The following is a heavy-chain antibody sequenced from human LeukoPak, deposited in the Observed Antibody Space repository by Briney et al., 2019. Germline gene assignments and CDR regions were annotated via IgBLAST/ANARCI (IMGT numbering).Heavy chain of an antibody. J-gene: IGHJ4*02. CDR1: GGSIDSSNW. CDR3: ARGYSSSSEPFDY. CDR2: IYHRGNT. Sequence: SETLSLTCTVSGGSIDSSNWWVWVRQPPGKGLEWIGEIYHRGNTNYNPSLKSRITISVDKSKNQFSLRLTSVTAADTAVYYCARGYSSSSEPFDYWGQGTLVTVSS. D-gene: IGHD6-6*01. V-gene: IGHV4-4*02.